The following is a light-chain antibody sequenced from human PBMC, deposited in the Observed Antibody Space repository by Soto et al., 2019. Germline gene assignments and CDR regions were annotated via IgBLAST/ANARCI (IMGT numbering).Light chain of an antibody. V-gene: IGLV2-8*01. J-gene: IGLJ3*02. CDR2: SNN. CDR1: SSDVGGSKY. Sequence: QSVLTQPPSASGSPGQSVTISCTGTSSDVGGSKYVSWYQQHPGKAPKLLIYSNNQRPSGVPDRFSGSKSGTSASLAISGLQSEDEADYYCAAWDDSLNGWVFGGGTQLTV. CDR3: AAWDDSLNGWV.